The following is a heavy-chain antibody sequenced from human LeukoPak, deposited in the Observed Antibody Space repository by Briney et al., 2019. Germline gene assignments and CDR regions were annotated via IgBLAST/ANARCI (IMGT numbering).Heavy chain of an antibody. D-gene: IGHD3-9*01. CDR1: GFTFSSYW. V-gene: IGHV3-7*01. CDR2: IKQDGREK. CDR3: ARVEDYDILTGFDY. J-gene: IGHJ4*02. Sequence: GGSLRLSCAASGFTFSSYWMSWVRQAPGKGLEWGANIKQDGREKYSVDSVKGRFTISRDNAKNSLYLQMNSLRAEDTAVYYCARVEDYDILTGFDYWGQGTLVTVSS.